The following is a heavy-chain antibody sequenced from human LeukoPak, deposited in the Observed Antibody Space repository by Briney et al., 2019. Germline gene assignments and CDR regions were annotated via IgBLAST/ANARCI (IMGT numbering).Heavy chain of an antibody. CDR2: TYTSGST. CDR3: AVGREYCSSTSCYEEVDY. V-gene: IGHV4-4*07. J-gene: IGHJ4*02. CDR1: GGSISSYY. D-gene: IGHD2-2*01. Sequence: SETLSLTCTVSGGSISSYYWSWIRQPAGKGLEWIGRTYTSGSTNYNPSLKSRVTMSVDTSKNQFSLKLSSVTAADTAVYYCAVGREYCSSTSCYEEVDYWGQGILVTVSS.